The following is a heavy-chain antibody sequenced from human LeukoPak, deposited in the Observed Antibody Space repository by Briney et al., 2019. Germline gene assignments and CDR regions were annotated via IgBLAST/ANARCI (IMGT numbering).Heavy chain of an antibody. CDR2: IYYSGST. D-gene: IGHD5-12*01. V-gene: IGHV4-39*01. J-gene: IGHJ4*02. CDR3: ARHVSGYDYVFNY. Sequence: PSETLSLTCTVSGGSISSSTYYWGWIRQPPGKGLEWIGTIYYSGSTDYNPSLKSRVTISLDTSKNQFSLKLSSVTAADTAVYYCARHVSGYDYVFNYWGQGTLVTVSS. CDR1: GGSISSSTYY.